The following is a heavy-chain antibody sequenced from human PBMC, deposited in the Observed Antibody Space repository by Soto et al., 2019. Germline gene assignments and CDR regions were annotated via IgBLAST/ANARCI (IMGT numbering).Heavy chain of an antibody. CDR2: NSGSGDNT. V-gene: IGHV3-23*01. Sequence: EGQLLESGGGLVQPGGSLRLYCAASGFTFSRYAMSWVRQAPGKGLEWVSTNSGSGDNTYYADFVKGRFTISRDNSKNMLYLQMNTLRAEDTAIYYCAKGDSSAYLSVFDPWGQGTLVSVSS. CDR1: GFTFSRYA. J-gene: IGHJ5*02. CDR3: AKGDSSAYLSVFDP. D-gene: IGHD6-19*01.